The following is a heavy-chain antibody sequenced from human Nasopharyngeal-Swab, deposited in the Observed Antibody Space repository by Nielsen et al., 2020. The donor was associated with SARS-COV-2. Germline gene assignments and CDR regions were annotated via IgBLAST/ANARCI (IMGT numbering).Heavy chain of an antibody. D-gene: IGHD2-15*01. V-gene: IGHV3-21*04. CDR3: AKDSGAGFCSGGTCFPTNH. CDR2: ISSTNSFI. CDR1: EFTFSDYV. J-gene: IGHJ5*02. Sequence: GESLKISCSVSEFTFSDYVMNWVRQAPGQGLEWVSSISSTNSFIFYADSVKGRFTISRDNTKNTLYLQLNSLRAEDTALYYCAKDSGAGFCSGGTCFPTNHWGQGTLVTVSS.